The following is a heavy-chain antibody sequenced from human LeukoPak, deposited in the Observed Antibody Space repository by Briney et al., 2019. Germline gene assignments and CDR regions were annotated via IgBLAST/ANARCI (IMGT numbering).Heavy chain of an antibody. J-gene: IGHJ4*02. D-gene: IGHD3-3*01. CDR2: ISSCSSTR. V-gene: IGHV3-48*01. CDR3: ARKSRSVDY. CDR1: GFTFSSYS. Sequence: SGGSLRLSCAASGFTFSSYSMNWVRQAPGKGLEWVSYISSCSSTRSYADSVKGRFTISRDNAKHSLYLQMNSLRAEDKAVDYGARKSRSVDYWGQGTLVTVSS.